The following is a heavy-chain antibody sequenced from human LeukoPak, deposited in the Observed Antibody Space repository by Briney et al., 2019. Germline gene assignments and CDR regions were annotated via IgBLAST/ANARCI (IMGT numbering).Heavy chain of an antibody. CDR2: IYSGGST. CDR3: AKSRSGSANWALQIFDN. Sequence: GGSLRLSCAASGFTVSSNYMSWVRQAPGKGLEWVSVIYSGGSTYYADSVKGRFTISRDNSKNTLYLKMNSLRAEDTAVYFCAKSRSGSANWALQIFDNWGQGTLVTVSS. V-gene: IGHV3-53*01. J-gene: IGHJ4*02. D-gene: IGHD1-1*01. CDR1: GFTVSSNY.